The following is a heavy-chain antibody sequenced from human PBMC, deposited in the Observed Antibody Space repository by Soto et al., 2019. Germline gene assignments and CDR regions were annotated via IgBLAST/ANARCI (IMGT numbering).Heavy chain of an antibody. V-gene: IGHV3-7*01. CDR3: ARLNYDLLPGAPPSYYYGMDV. D-gene: IGHD3-9*01. Sequence: PWGSLRLSCGAAVCTFISYCMNWVRHAPLRGLELVANIKQDGSEKYYVDSVKGRFTISRDNAKNSLYLQMNSLRAEDTAVYYCARLNYDLLPGAPPSYYYGMDVWGQGTTVTVSP. CDR1: VCTFISYC. J-gene: IGHJ6*01. CDR2: IKQDGSEK.